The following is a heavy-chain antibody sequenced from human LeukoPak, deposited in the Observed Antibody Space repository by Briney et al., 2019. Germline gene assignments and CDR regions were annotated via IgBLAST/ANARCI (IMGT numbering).Heavy chain of an antibody. CDR1: GFTFSSYW. J-gene: IGHJ3*02. CDR2: IKQDGSEK. Sequence: GGSLRPSCAASGFTFSSYWMSWVRQAPGKGLEWVANIKQDGSEKYYVDSVKGRFTISRDNAKNSLYLQMNSLRAEDTAVYYCARDLYYDFWSGFDAFDIWGQGTMVTVSS. D-gene: IGHD3-3*01. CDR3: ARDLYYDFWSGFDAFDI. V-gene: IGHV3-7*03.